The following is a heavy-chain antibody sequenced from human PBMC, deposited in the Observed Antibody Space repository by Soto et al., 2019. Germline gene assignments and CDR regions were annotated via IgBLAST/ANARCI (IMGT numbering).Heavy chain of an antibody. CDR2: ISGGGDRT. CDR3: ATKVLVSTNRPDGWYFDL. V-gene: IGHV3-23*01. CDR1: GFTFINYA. J-gene: IGHJ2*01. Sequence: EVQLLESGGGLVQPGGSLRLSCVGSGFTFINYAMNWVRQTPGKGLEWVSTISGGGDRTFEADTVKGRFTISRDNSNNTVNLQMNSRRADDPAVYYCATKVLVSTNRPDGWYFDLWGRGTLVTVSS. D-gene: IGHD2-2*01.